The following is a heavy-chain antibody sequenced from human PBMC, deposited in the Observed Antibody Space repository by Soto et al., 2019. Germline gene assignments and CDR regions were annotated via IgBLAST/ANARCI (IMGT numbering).Heavy chain of an antibody. CDR3: ARDRTAADDYYYYGMDV. CDR1: GFTFSSYA. Sequence: QVQLVESGGGVVQPGRSLRLSCAASGFTFSSYAMHWVRQAPGKGLEWVAVISYDGSNKYYADSVKGRFTISRDNSKNTLELQMNSLRAEDTAVYYCARDRTAADDYYYYGMDVWGQGTTVTVSS. V-gene: IGHV3-30-3*01. D-gene: IGHD5-18*01. J-gene: IGHJ6*02. CDR2: ISYDGSNK.